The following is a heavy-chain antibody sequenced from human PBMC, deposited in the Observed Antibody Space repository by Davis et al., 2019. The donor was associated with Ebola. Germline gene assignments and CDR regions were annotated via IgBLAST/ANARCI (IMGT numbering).Heavy chain of an antibody. V-gene: IGHV1-46*01. CDR3: ARGGITMMVVPRDYYYGLDV. D-gene: IGHD3-22*01. Sequence: AASVKVSCKASGYTFTSYYMHWVRQAPGQGLEWMGIINPSGGSTSYAQKFQGRVTMTRDTSTSTAYMEMNRLRSDDTAVYFCARGGITMMVVPRDYYYGLDVWGQGTTVTVSS. CDR1: GYTFTSYY. J-gene: IGHJ6*02. CDR2: INPSGGST.